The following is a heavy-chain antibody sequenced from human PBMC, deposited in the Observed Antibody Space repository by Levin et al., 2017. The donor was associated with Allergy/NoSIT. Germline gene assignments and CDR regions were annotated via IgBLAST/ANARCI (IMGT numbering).Heavy chain of an antibody. V-gene: IGHV4-59*08. D-gene: IGHD6-19*01. J-gene: IGHJ3*02. Sequence: SSETLSLTCTVSGGSISSYYWSWIRQPPGKGLEWIGYIYYSGSTNYNPSLKSRVTISVDTSKNQFSLKLSSVTAADTAVYYCARRRSSGWYENAFDIWGQGTMVTVSS. CDR1: GGSISSYY. CDR2: IYYSGST. CDR3: ARRRSSGWYENAFDI.